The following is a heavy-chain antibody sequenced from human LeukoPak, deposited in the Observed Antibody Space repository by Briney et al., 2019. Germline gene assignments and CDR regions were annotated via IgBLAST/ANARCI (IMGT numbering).Heavy chain of an antibody. Sequence: SETLSLTCSVSDGSISSENWSWFRQPPPTGRQWIGYIYYSRSTYYNQSLKSRVTISLDTSKHQCSLKLSSVTAADTAVYYGARAPPSRYPCSGGSGYSPVGFDYWGQGTLVTVSS. CDR2: IYYSRST. D-gene: IGHD2-15*01. J-gene: IGHJ4*02. V-gene: IGHV4-30-4*08. CDR1: DGSISSEN. CDR3: ARAPPSRYPCSGGSGYSPVGFDY.